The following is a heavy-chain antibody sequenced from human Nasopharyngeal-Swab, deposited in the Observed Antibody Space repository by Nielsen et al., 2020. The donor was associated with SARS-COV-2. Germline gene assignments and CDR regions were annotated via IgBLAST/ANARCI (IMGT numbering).Heavy chain of an antibody. J-gene: IGHJ6*02. Sequence: GGSLRLSCATSGYRFTDYWIAWVRQAPGTGLECMGTIFPGDSDTRYSPSFEGRVTISVDQSITTAYLHWTSLKASDTAKYYCAIGAAVGTLFHGMDVWGQGTMVTVSS. CDR1: GYRFTDYW. CDR3: AIGAAVGTLFHGMDV. V-gene: IGHV5-51*01. CDR2: IFPGDSDT. D-gene: IGHD1-26*01.